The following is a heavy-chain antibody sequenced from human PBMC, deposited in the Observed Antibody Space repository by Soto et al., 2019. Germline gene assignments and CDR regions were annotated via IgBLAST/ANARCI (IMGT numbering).Heavy chain of an antibody. J-gene: IGHJ4*02. CDR2: ISGSGGST. Sequence: AVVSQRLWRGASYFKFVDYAVRWIRKEEGKGMEWVSAISGSGGSTYYADSVKGRFTISRDNVNDTLYLQMNNLRAEDSGLYYCTRGPRPISTGTGAYWGQGTQVTRSS. V-gene: IGHV3-23*01. CDR3: TRGPRPISTGTGAY. CDR1: YFKFVDYA. D-gene: IGHD3-10*01.